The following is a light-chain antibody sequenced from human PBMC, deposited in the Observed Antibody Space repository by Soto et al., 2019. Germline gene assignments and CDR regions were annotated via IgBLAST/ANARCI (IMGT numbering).Light chain of an antibody. J-gene: IGLJ3*02. V-gene: IGLV2-14*01. CDR1: SSDVGGYNY. CDR3: ISYTSSSTWV. CDR2: EVS. Sequence: QSALTQPASVSGSPGQSITISCTGTSSDVGGYNYVSWYQQHPGKAPKLMIYEVSNRPSGVSDRFSDSRSGNTASLTISGLQAEDESHYYCISYTSSSTWVFGGGTQLTVL.